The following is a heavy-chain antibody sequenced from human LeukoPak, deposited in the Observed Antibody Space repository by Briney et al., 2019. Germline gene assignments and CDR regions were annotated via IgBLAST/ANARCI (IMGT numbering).Heavy chain of an antibody. J-gene: IGHJ4*02. V-gene: IGHV4-61*02. CDR2: IYTSGST. CDR3: ARSTGQYYYDSSGYGYYGY. Sequence: SXTLSLTCTVSGGSISSGSYYWSWIRQPAGKGLEWIVRIYTSGSTNYNPSLKSRVTISVDTSKNQFSLKLSSVTAADTAVYYCARSTGQYYYDSSGYGYYGYWGQGTLVTVSS. CDR1: GGSISSGSYY. D-gene: IGHD3-22*01.